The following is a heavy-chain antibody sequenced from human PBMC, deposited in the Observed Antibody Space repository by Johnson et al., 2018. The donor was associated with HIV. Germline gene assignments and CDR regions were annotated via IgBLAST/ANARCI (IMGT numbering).Heavy chain of an antibody. CDR3: ASSYSESDAFDI. CDR1: GFSFDDYA. V-gene: IGHV3-33*08. Sequence: QVQLVESGGGLVKPGRSLRLSCAASGFSFDDYAMHWVRQAPGKGLEWVAFIRYDGSNKYYADSVKGRFTISRDNSKNTLYLQMNSLRVEDMAVYYCASSYSESDAFDIWGQGTMVTVSS. D-gene: IGHD3-10*01. CDR2: IRYDGSNK. J-gene: IGHJ3*02.